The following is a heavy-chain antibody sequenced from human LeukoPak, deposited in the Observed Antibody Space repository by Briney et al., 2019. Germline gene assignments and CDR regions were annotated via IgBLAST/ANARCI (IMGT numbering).Heavy chain of an antibody. V-gene: IGHV3-33*01. CDR3: ASQITTDAFDI. Sequence: GRSLRLSCAASGFTFSSYGMHWVRQAPGKGLEWVAVIWYDGSNKYYADSVKGRFTISRDNSKNTLYLQMNSLRAEDTAVYYCASQITTDAFDIWGQGTMVTVSS. J-gene: IGHJ3*02. CDR1: GFTFSSYG. D-gene: IGHD3-22*01. CDR2: IWYDGSNK.